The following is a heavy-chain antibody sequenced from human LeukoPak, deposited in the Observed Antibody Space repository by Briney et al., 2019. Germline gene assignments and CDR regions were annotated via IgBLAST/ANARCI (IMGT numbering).Heavy chain of an antibody. J-gene: IGHJ3*02. Sequence: SETESLTCTVSGVSISTSNYYWGWIRQPPGKGLEWIANIYYSGSTYYNPSLKSRVTISVDTSKNQFSLRLSSVAAADTAVFYCARLQAMPATFDIWGQGTLVTVSS. CDR3: ARLQAMPATFDI. CDR2: IYYSGST. CDR1: GVSISTSNYY. V-gene: IGHV4-39*01. D-gene: IGHD2-2*01.